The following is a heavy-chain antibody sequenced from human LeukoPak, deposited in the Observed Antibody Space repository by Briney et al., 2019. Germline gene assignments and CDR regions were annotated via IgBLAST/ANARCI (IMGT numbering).Heavy chain of an antibody. J-gene: IGHJ3*02. Sequence: GASVKVSCKVSGYTLTELSMHWVRQAPGKGREWMGGFDPEDGETIYAQKFQGRVTMTEDTSKDTAYMELSSLRSEDTDVYYCATVVGHYYGSGRLGAFDIWGQGTMVTVSS. CDR2: FDPEDGET. CDR3: ATVVGHYYGSGRLGAFDI. CDR1: GYTLTELS. D-gene: IGHD3-10*01. V-gene: IGHV1-24*01.